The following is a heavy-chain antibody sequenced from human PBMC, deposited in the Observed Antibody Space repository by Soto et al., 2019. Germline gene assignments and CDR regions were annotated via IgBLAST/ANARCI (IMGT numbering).Heavy chain of an antibody. CDR3: ARDSRFF. Sequence: EVQLLESGGGLVQPGGSLRLSCAASGFTFSSYAMSWVRQAPGKGLEWVSAISGGGYSTYYADSVKGRFTISRDNSKNTLYLQMNSLRVDDTAVYYCARDSRFFWGQGSLVTVSS. CDR2: ISGGGYST. V-gene: IGHV3-23*01. J-gene: IGHJ4*02. D-gene: IGHD3-10*01. CDR1: GFTFSSYA.